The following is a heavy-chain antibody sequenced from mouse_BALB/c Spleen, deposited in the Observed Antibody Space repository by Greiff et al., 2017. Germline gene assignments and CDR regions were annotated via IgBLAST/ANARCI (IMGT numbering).Heavy chain of an antibody. CDR3: ARHYGSSYFDY. CDR2: ISNGGGST. CDR1: GFTFSSYT. D-gene: IGHD1-1*01. V-gene: IGHV5-12-2*01. J-gene: IGHJ2*01. Sequence: EVKVVESGGGLVQPGGSLKLSCAASGFTFSSYTMSWVRQTPEKRLEWVAYISNGGGSTYYPDTVKGRFTISRDNAKNTLYLQMSSLKSEDTAMYYCARHYGSSYFDYWGQGTTLTVSS.